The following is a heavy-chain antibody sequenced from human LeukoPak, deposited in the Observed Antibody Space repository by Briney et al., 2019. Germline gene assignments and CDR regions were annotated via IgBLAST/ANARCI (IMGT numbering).Heavy chain of an antibody. CDR1: GGSISSYY. V-gene: IGHV4-59*12. J-gene: IGHJ4*02. CDR2: IYYSGST. Sequence: PETLSLTCTVSGGSISSYYWSWIRQPPGKGLEWIGYIYYSGSTNYNPSLKSRVTISVDRSKNQFSLKLSSVTAADTAVYYCARGDTVTTPFDYWGQGNLVTVSS. D-gene: IGHD4-17*01. CDR3: ARGDTVTTPFDY.